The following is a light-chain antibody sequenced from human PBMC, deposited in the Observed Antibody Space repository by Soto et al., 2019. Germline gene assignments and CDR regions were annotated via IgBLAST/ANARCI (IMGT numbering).Light chain of an antibody. CDR3: QTWSSGTVL. J-gene: IGLJ2*01. V-gene: IGLV4-69*01. Sequence: QSVLTQSPSASASLGASVKLTCTLSSEHSSYAIAWHQQQPEKGPRYLMKLNSDGSHSKGDGIPDRFSGSSSGAERYLTISSLQSEDEADYYCQTWSSGTVLFGGGTKLTVL. CDR1: SEHSSYA. CDR2: LNSDGSH.